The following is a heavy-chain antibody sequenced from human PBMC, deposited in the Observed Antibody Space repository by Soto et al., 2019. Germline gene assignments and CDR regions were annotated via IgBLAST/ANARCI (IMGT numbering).Heavy chain of an antibody. V-gene: IGHV3-33*01. Sequence: QKYLVESGGGVVQPGGSLSLSCVASGSIFSGYGMHWVRQAPGKGLEWVAVLGYDGSNKYYADSVKGRFSISRDNSKNMLYLQMDSLRAADTAVYDCARDGIGGTVVRGFCDYWGKGTLVTVSS. CDR3: ARDGIGGTVVRGFCDY. CDR1: GSIFSGYG. J-gene: IGHJ4*02. CDR2: LGYDGSNK. D-gene: IGHD1-7*01.